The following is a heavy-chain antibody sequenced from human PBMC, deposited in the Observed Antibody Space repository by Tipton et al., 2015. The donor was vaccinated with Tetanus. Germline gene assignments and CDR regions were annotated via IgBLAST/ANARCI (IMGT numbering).Heavy chain of an antibody. CDR3: AGGGHYYYYGMDV. CDR1: GGSFSGYY. J-gene: IGHJ6*02. V-gene: IGHV4-34*01. CDR2: INHSGST. Sequence: TLSLTCAVYGGSFSGYYWSWIRQPPGKGLEWIGEINHSGSTNYNPSLKSRVTISVDTPKNQFSLKLSSVTAADTAVYYCAGGGHYYYYGMDVWGQGTTVTVSS.